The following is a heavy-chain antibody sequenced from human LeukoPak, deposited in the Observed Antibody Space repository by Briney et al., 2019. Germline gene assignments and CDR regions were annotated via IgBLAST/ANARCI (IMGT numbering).Heavy chain of an antibody. CDR3: ARDHRGSGSRYYYYYMDV. D-gene: IGHD3-10*01. Sequence: GGSLRLSCAASGFTFSSYSMNWVRQAPGKGLEWVSYISSSSSTIYYPDSVKGRFTISSDNAKNTLYLHMNSLRAEDTAVYYCARDHRGSGSRYYYYYMDVWGKGTTVTISS. CDR2: ISSSSSTI. CDR1: GFTFSSYS. V-gene: IGHV3-48*04. J-gene: IGHJ6*03.